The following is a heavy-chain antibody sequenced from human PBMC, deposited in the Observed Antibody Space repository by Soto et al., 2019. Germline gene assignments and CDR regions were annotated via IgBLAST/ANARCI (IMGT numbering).Heavy chain of an antibody. CDR1: GFTFSSYA. CDR3: AKFTMVRGVIITGFDY. J-gene: IGHJ4*02. CDR2: ISGSGGST. D-gene: IGHD3-10*01. V-gene: IGHV3-23*01. Sequence: GGSLRLSCAASGFTFSSYAMSWVRQAPGKGLEWVSAISGSGGSTYYADSVKGRFTISRDNSKNTLYLKMNSLRAEDTAVYYCAKFTMVRGVIITGFDYWGQGTLVTVSS.